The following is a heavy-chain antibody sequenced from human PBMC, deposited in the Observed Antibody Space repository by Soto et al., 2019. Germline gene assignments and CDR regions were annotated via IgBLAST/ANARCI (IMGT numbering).Heavy chain of an antibody. CDR3: AREITAYWYFDL. D-gene: IGHD3-16*01. Sequence: QVQLVQSGAEVKKPGASVKVSCKASGYTFTSYDINWVRQATGQGLEWMGWMNPNSGNTVYAQKFQGRVTMTRHTSISTASIELSSLRSEDTDVLYCAREITAYWYFDLWGRGTLFTVSS. CDR1: GYTFTSYD. CDR2: MNPNSGNT. V-gene: IGHV1-8*01. J-gene: IGHJ2*01.